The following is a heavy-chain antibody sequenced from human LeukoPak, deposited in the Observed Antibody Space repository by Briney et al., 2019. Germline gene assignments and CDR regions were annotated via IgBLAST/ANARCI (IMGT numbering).Heavy chain of an antibody. CDR1: GFTFSYYW. Sequence: SGGSLRLSCAASGFTFSYYWMHWVRHAPGKGLVWVSRINHDGSSTTYADSVKGRFTISRDNARNTLYLQMNSLRAEDTAVYYCARDFYGDYALDYWGQGTLVTVSS. D-gene: IGHD4-17*01. V-gene: IGHV3-74*01. J-gene: IGHJ4*02. CDR3: ARDFYGDYALDY. CDR2: INHDGSST.